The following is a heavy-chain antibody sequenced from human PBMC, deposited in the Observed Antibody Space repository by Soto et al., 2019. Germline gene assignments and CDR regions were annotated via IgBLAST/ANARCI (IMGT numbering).Heavy chain of an antibody. J-gene: IGHJ6*02. CDR1: GYTFTSYG. D-gene: IGHD6-19*01. V-gene: IGHV1-18*01. CDR3: ARSYSSGWYDYYYGMDV. CDR2: ISAYNGNT. Sequence: ASVKVSCKASGYTFTSYGISWVRQAPGQGLEWMGWISAYNGNTNYAQKLQGRVTMTTDTSTSTAYMELRSLRSDDTAVYYCARSYSSGWYDYYYGMDVWGQRTTVTASS.